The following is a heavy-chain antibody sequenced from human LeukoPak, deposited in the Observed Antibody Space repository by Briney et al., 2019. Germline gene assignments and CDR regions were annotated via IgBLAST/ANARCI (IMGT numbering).Heavy chain of an antibody. CDR2: IKQEGSEK. CDR3: ARAKDKCFNP. V-gene: IGHV3-7*01. J-gene: IGHJ5*02. CDR1: GFTFSSTW. Sequence: GGSLRLSCAASGFTFSSTWMSWVRQAPGKGVEGVAEIKQEGSEKYYVDSVKGRFTISRDNAKNSLYLQMNSLRDEDTAVYYCARAKDKCFNPWGQGTLVTVSS.